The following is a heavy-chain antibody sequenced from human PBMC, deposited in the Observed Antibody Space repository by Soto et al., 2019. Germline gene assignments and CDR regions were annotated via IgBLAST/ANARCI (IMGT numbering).Heavy chain of an antibody. J-gene: IGHJ4*02. V-gene: IGHV4-39*07. CDR3: ARNGIIAAPRFDY. Sequence: SESLSLTCTVCGDSISSSSYYWGWIRQPPGKGLEWIGEINHSGSTYYNPSLKSRVTISVDTSENQFSLKLSSVTAADTAVYYCARNGIIAAPRFDYWGQGTLVTVSS. D-gene: IGHD6-6*01. CDR1: GDSISSSSYY. CDR2: INHSGST.